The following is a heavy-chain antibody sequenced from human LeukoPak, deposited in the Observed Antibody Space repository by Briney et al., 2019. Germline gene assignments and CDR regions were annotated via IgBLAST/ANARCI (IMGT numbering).Heavy chain of an antibody. Sequence: ASVKVSCKPSGYTFTSYYMHWVRQAPGQGLEWMGIINPTTGDTTYAQKFQGRLTMTRDMSTSTVYMELSSLTSEDTAVFYCARYGFSTVWQGGWHAFDIWGQGTVVTVSS. CDR2: INPTTGDT. CDR3: ARYGFSTVWQGGWHAFDI. D-gene: IGHD6-13*01. J-gene: IGHJ3*02. CDR1: GYTFTSYY. V-gene: IGHV1-46*01.